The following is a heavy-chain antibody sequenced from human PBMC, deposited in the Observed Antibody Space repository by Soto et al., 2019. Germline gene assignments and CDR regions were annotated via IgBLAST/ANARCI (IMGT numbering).Heavy chain of an antibody. J-gene: IGHJ6*02. CDR2: ISYDGSNK. CDR1: GFTFSSYG. D-gene: IGHD2-2*01. Sequence: QVQLVESGGGVVQPGRSLRLSCAASGFTFSSYGMHWVRQAPGKGLEWVAVISYDGSNKYYADSVKGRFTISRDNSKNTLYLQMNSLRAEDTAVYYCAKDTAGQYCSSTSCPYYYGMDVRGQGTTVTVSS. CDR3: AKDTAGQYCSSTSCPYYYGMDV. V-gene: IGHV3-30*18.